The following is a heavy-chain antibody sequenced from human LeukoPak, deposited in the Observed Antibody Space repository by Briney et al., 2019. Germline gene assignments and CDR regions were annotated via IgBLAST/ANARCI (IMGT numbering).Heavy chain of an antibody. CDR2: INHSGST. Sequence: PSETLSLTCAVYGGSFSAYYWTWIRQPPGKRLEWIGEINHSGSTNYNPSLKNRVTISVDPSRSQLPLKLSSVTAADTAVYYCAREGERWRRSMVRKVALGFFDYWGQGSLVTVSS. V-gene: IGHV4-34*01. CDR3: AREGERWRRSMVRKVALGFFDY. CDR1: GGSFSAYY. D-gene: IGHD3-10*01. J-gene: IGHJ4*02.